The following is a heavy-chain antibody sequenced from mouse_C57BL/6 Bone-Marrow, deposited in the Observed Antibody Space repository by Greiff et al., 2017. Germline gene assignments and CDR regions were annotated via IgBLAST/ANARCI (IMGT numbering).Heavy chain of an antibody. D-gene: IGHD2-5*01. CDR3: ARWGYSNFFDY. CDR1: GYTFTDYY. J-gene: IGHJ2*01. CDR2: ITPNNGGT. Sequence: EVQLQQSGPELVKPGASVKISCKASGYTFTDYYMHWVKQSHGKSLEWIGDITPNNGGTSYNQKFKGKATLIVDKSSSTAYMELRSLTSENSAVYYCARWGYSNFFDYWGQGTTLTVSS. V-gene: IGHV1-26*01.